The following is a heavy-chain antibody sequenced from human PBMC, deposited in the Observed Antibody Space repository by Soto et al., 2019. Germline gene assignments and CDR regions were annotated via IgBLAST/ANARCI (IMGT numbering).Heavy chain of an antibody. CDR2: FRSKPYGGTS. Sequence: GGSLRLSCTTSGFTFEDYAMSWFRQAPGKGPEWVGFFRSKPYGGTSEYAAAVKGRFTISRDDSKSIAYLQTDSLKTENPAVYSWARGYSRSGYYEQPLFNHWGQGSLVTVTS. V-gene: IGHV3-49*03. CDR3: ARGYSRSGYYEQPLFNH. J-gene: IGHJ4*02. CDR1: GFTFEDYA. D-gene: IGHD3-3*01.